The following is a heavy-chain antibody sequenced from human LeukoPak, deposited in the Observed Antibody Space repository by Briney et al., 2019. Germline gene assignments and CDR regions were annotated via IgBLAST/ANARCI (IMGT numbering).Heavy chain of an antibody. CDR3: AKASRATLTTVINWFDP. CDR1: GFTFDDYA. J-gene: IGHJ5*02. V-gene: IGHV3-23*01. D-gene: IGHD4-11*01. Sequence: PGRSLRLSCAASGFTFDDYAMSWVRQAPGKGLEWVSGLSDSGGSTYYADSVKGRFTISRDDSKNTLYLQMNSLRVEDTAVYYCAKASRATLTTVINWFDPWGQGTPITVSS. CDR2: LSDSGGST.